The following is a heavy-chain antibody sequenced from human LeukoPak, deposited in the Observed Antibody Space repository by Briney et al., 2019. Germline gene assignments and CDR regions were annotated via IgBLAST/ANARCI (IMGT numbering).Heavy chain of an antibody. CDR3: ASGDGYLQPY. J-gene: IGHJ4*02. D-gene: IGHD2-21*01. V-gene: IGHV3-53*01. CDR2: IHYDGKI. CDR1: GFSVSGKF. Sequence: GGSLRLSCAASGFSVSGKFMSWVRQAPGKGLEWVSIIHYDGKIRYAGSVGGRFTIYRDDSENTLFLQMNSLREDDTAVYFCASGDGYLQPYWGQGTLVTVSS.